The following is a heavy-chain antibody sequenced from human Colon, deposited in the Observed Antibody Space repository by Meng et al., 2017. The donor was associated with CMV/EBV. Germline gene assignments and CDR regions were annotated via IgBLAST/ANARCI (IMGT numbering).Heavy chain of an antibody. CDR3: AGGGDY. D-gene: IGHD3-10*01. V-gene: IGHV3-9*01. CDR2: ISWNSATV. J-gene: IGHJ4*02. CDR1: GFTFGDYA. Sequence: SLKISCVASGFTFGDYAMHWVRQAAGKGLEWVSGISWNSATVGYADSVKGRFTISRDNAKNSLYLQMNNLRADDTAVYYCAGGGDYWGQGTLVTVSS.